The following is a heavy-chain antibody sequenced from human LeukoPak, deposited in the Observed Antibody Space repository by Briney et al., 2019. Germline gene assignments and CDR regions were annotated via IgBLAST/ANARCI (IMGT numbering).Heavy chain of an antibody. Sequence: GGSLRLSCAASGFIFNNYAIYWVRQAPGKGLEWVSGVFGSGGSAHYADSVKGRFTISRDNSKNTVYLDMNSLRAEDTAIYYCGKATAGYSSGQKPAWPVDYWGQGTLVTVSS. V-gene: IGHV3-23*01. CDR3: GKATAGYSSGQKPAWPVDY. J-gene: IGHJ4*02. D-gene: IGHD6-19*01. CDR1: GFIFNNYA. CDR2: VFGSGGSA.